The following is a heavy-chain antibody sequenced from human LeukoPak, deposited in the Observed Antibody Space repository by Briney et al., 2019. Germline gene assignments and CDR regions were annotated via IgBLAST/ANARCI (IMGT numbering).Heavy chain of an antibody. CDR1: GYTFTSYD. D-gene: IGHD3-22*01. J-gene: IGHJ4*02. CDR3: ARGQYDSSGYTPGNFDY. V-gene: IGHV1-8*01. Sequence: ASVKVSCKASGYTFTSYDINWVRQATGQGLEWMGWMNPNSGNTGYAQKFQGRVTMTRNTSISTAYMELSSLRSEDTAVYYCARGQYDSSGYTPGNFDYWGQGTLVTVSS. CDR2: MNPNSGNT.